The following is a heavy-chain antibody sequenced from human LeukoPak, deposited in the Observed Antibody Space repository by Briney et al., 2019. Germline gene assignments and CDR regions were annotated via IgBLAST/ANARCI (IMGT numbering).Heavy chain of an antibody. D-gene: IGHD3-10*01. V-gene: IGHV1-46*01. CDR3: ARVMVRGVIGLRYYYYMDV. CDR1: GYTFTSYY. Sequence: ASVKVSCKASGYTFTSYYMHWVRQAPGQGLEWMGIINPSGGSTSYAQKFQGRVTMTRDTSTSTVYMELSSLRSEDTAVYYCARVMVRGVIGLRYYYYMDVWGKGTTVTVSS. J-gene: IGHJ6*03. CDR2: INPSGGST.